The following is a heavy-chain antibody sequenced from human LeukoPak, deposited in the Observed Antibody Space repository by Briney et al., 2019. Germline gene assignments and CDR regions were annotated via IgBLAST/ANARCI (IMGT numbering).Heavy chain of an antibody. CDR3: AKDPGSRGGSWSSFPDY. CDR1: GFTFSSYD. Sequence: GGSLRLSCAASGFTFSSYDMHWVRQAPGKGLEWVAVISYDGSNKYYADSVKGRFTISRDNSKNTLYLQMSSLRAEDTAVYYCAKDPGSRGGSWSSFPDYWGQGTLVTVSS. J-gene: IGHJ4*02. D-gene: IGHD6-13*01. CDR2: ISYDGSNK. V-gene: IGHV3-30*18.